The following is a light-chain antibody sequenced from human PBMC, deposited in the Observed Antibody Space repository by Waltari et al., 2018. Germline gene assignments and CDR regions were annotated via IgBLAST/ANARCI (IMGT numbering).Light chain of an antibody. CDR1: GLPKQY. CDR2: KDT. CDR3: QSADSTGTLRV. Sequence: SYELTQPPSVSVSPGQTARITCSGDGLPKQYAFWYQQKSGQAPVLVIYKDTKSPTGVSERFSSSSSETIVTLTISAVQAEDEADYYCQSADSTGTLRVFGGGTKLTVL. J-gene: IGLJ3*02. V-gene: IGLV3-25*03.